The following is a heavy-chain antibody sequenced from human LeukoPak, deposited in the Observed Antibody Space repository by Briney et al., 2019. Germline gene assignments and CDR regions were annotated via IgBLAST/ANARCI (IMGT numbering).Heavy chain of an antibody. J-gene: IGHJ4*02. CDR1: GFTFNTYT. CDR2: ISGSSGII. V-gene: IGHV3-48*04. CDR3: ARDQYDTWSRRGNFDS. Sequence: AGGSLRLSCAASGFTFNTYTMNWVRQAPGKGLEWVSYISGSSGIIDYADSVKGRFTISRDNTKNSLYLQMNSLRAEDTAVFYCARDQYDTWSRRGNFDSWGQGTLVIVSS. D-gene: IGHD3-3*01.